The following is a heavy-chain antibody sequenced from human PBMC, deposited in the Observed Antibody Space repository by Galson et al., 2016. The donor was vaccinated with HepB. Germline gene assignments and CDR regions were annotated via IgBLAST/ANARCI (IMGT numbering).Heavy chain of an antibody. J-gene: IGHJ4*01. CDR1: GFTSNSYG. CDR2: IWDDGSSE. V-gene: IGHV3-33*01. D-gene: IGHD2-15*01. Sequence: SLRLSCAASGFTSNSYGMHWVRQAPGKGLEWVAIIWDDGSSEYYADSVKGRFTISRDNSKNTLFLRMNSLRVEDTAVYFCTRDTPLAAHYFDSWGHGTLVTVSS. CDR3: TRDTPLAAHYFDS.